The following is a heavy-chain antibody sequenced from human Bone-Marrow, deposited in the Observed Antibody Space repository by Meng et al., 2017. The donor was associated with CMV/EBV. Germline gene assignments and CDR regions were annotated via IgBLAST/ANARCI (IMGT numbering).Heavy chain of an antibody. CDR3: ARGIITIFGVVHDAFDI. CDR2: IYYSGST. J-gene: IGHJ3*02. CDR1: GGSISSYY. Sequence: SETLSLTCTVLGGSISSYYWSWIRQPPGKGLEWIGYIYYSGSTNYNPSLKSRVTISVDTSKNQFSLKLSPVTAADTAVYYCARGIITIFGVVHDAFDIWGQGTRVTVSS. D-gene: IGHD3-3*01. V-gene: IGHV4-59*01.